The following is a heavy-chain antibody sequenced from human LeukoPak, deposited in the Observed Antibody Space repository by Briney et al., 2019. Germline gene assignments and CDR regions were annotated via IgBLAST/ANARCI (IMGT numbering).Heavy chain of an antibody. CDR1: GYTFSSYD. V-gene: IGHV1-8*01. Sequence: ASVKVSCKASGYTFSSYDINWVRQATGQGLEWMGWMNPNSGNTGYAQKFQGRVTMTKNTSLTTAYMELSSLRSEDTAVYYCARALSWTTESYYYMDVRGKGTTVTVSS. CDR3: ARALSWTTESYYYMDV. D-gene: IGHD3/OR15-3a*01. CDR2: MNPNSGNT. J-gene: IGHJ6*03.